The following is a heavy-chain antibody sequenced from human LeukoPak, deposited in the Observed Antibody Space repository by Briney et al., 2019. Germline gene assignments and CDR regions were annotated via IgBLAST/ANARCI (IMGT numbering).Heavy chain of an antibody. V-gene: IGHV4-39*07. Sequence: SETLSLTCTVSGGSISSSSYYWGWIRQPPGKGLEWIGSIYYSGSTYYNPSLKSRVTISVDTSKNQFSLKLSSVTAADTAVYYCARGGQRDGYSDAFDIWGQGTMVTVSS. D-gene: IGHD5-24*01. CDR1: GGSISSSSYY. CDR3: ARGGQRDGYSDAFDI. CDR2: IYYSGST. J-gene: IGHJ3*02.